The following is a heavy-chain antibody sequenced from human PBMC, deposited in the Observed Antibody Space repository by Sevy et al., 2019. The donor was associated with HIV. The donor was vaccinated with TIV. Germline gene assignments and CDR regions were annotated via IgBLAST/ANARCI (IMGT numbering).Heavy chain of an antibody. CDR3: ARERVYCSGGSCKPGGWFDP. D-gene: IGHD2-15*01. CDR1: GYTFTGYY. V-gene: IGHV1-2*02. CDR2: INPNSGGT. Sequence: ASVKVSCKASGYTFTGYYMHWVRQAPGQGLEWMGRINPNSGGTNYAQKFQGRVTMTRDTSISTAYMELSRLRSDDTAVYYCARERVYCSGGSCKPGGWFDPWGQGTLVTVSS. J-gene: IGHJ5*02.